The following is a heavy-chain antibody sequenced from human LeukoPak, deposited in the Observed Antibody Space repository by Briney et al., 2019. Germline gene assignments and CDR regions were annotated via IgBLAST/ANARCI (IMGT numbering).Heavy chain of an antibody. J-gene: IGHJ5*02. CDR1: GGSISSGGYY. D-gene: IGHD3-22*01. CDR2: IYYSGST. V-gene: IGHV4-31*03. Sequence: SETLSLTCTASGGSISSGGYYWSWIRQHPGKGLEWIGYIYYSGSTYYNPSLKSRVTISVDTSKNQFSLKLSSVTAADTAVYYCAREVADYDSSGYYSSGDWFDPWGQGTLVTVSS. CDR3: AREVADYDSSGYYSSGDWFDP.